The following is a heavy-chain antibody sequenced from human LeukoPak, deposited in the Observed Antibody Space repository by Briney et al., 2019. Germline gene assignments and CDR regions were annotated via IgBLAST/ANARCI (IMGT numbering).Heavy chain of an antibody. Sequence: PSETLSLTCTVSGYSISSGYYWGWIRQPPGKGLEWIGSIYYSGSTYYNPSLKSRVTISVDTSKNQFSLKLSSVTAADTAVYYCARHEGRRIWFGELLTPLFDYWGQGTLVTVSS. V-gene: IGHV4-38-2*02. D-gene: IGHD3-10*01. CDR3: ARHEGRRIWFGELLTPLFDY. CDR2: IYYSGST. J-gene: IGHJ4*02. CDR1: GYSISSGYY.